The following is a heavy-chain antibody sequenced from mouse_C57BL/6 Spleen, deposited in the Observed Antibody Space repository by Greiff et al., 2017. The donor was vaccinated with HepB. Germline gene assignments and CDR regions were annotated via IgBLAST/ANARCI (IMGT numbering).Heavy chain of an antibody. J-gene: IGHJ4*01. CDR1: GYTFTDYN. V-gene: IGHV1-18*01. CDR3: ARELLRGGYYAMDY. D-gene: IGHD1-1*01. Sequence: EVQLVESGPELVKPGASVKIPCKASGYTFTDYNMDWVKQSHGKSLEWIGDINPNNGGTIYNQKFKGKATLTVDKSSSTAYMELRSLTSEDTAVYYCARELLRGGYYAMDYWGQGTSVTVSS. CDR2: INPNNGGT.